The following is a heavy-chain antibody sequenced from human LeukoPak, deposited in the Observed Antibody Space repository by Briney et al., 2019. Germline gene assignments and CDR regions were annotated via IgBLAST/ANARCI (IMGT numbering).Heavy chain of an antibody. V-gene: IGHV3-13*01. J-gene: IGHJ6*02. Sequence: GGSLRLSCSASGFTFSSYDMHWVRQTIGKGLKWVSSIGIAGDTYYPGSVKGRFTISRENAKNSLYLQMNSLRAGDTSVYYCARAPPYSRASWGYYGMDVWGQGTTVTVSS. D-gene: IGHD6-6*01. CDR1: GFTFSSYD. CDR2: IGIAGDT. CDR3: ARAPPYSRASWGYYGMDV.